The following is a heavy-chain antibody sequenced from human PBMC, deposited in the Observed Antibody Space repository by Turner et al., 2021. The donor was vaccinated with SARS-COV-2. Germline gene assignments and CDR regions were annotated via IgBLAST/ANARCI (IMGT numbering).Heavy chain of an antibody. CDR1: GFTFSSYA. CDR2: ISYDGSNK. V-gene: IGHV3-30-3*01. D-gene: IGHD2-21*01. CDR3: ARDGDRFGLFYYYGMDV. Sequence: QVQLVESGGGVVQPGRSLRLSLAASGFTFSSYAMHWVRQDPGKGLEWVAVISYDGSNKYYADSVKGRFTISRDNSKNTLYLQMNSLRAEDTAVYYCARDGDRFGLFYYYGMDVWGQGTTVTVSS. J-gene: IGHJ6*02.